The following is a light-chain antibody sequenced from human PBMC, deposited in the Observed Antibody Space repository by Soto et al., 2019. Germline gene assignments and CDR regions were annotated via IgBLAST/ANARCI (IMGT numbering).Light chain of an antibody. Sequence: EIVLAQSPGTLSLSPGERATLSCRASQSVSTNYLAWYQQKRGQPPRLLIYGASIRATGIPDRFSGSGSGTDFTLTISRLEPEDFAVYFCQQYDSLPLTFGGGAKVEIK. V-gene: IGKV3-20*01. CDR3: QQYDSLPLT. CDR2: GAS. J-gene: IGKJ4*01. CDR1: QSVSTNY.